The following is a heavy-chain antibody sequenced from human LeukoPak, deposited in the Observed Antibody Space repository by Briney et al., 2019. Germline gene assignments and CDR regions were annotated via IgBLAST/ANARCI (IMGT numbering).Heavy chain of an antibody. CDR2: ISSSGSTI. Sequence: GGSLRLSCAASGFTFSSYEMNWVRQAPGKGLEWVSYISSSGSTIYYADSVKGRFTISRDNAKNSLYLQMNSLRAEDTAVYYCARDKLGQWLGSYYYYYYGMDVWGQGTTVTVSS. V-gene: IGHV3-48*03. CDR3: ARDKLGQWLGSYYYYYYGMDV. CDR1: GFTFSSYE. J-gene: IGHJ6*02. D-gene: IGHD6-19*01.